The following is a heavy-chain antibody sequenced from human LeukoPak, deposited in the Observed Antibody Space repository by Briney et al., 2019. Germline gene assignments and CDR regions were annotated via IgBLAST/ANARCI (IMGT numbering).Heavy chain of an antibody. CDR3: STTYYYESSEGY. CDR2: ISYDGSNK. V-gene: IGHV3-30*03. Sequence: GGSLRLSCAASGFTFSSYGMHWVRQAPGKGLEWVAVISYDGSNKYYADSVKGRFTISRDNSKNTLYLQMNSLKTEDTAVYYCSTTYYYESSEGYWGQGTLVTVSS. CDR1: GFTFSSYG. D-gene: IGHD3-22*01. J-gene: IGHJ4*02.